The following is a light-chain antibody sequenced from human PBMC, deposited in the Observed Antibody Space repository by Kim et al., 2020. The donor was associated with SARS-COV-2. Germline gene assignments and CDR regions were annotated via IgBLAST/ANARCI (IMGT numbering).Light chain of an antibody. CDR3: TSYAGSNTVL. V-gene: IGLV2-8*01. Sequence: GQSVTISCTGTSSDVGGYNYVSWYLQHPGKAPKLMIYEVNKRPSGVPDRFSGSKSGNTASLTVSGLQAEDEADYYCTSYAGSNTVLFGGGTQLTVL. CDR2: EVN. CDR1: SSDVGGYNY. J-gene: IGLJ2*01.